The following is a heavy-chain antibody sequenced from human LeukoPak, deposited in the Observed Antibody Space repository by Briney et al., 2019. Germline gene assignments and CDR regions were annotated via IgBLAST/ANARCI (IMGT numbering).Heavy chain of an antibody. CDR3: AKAYCSSTSCPNPY. CDR2: ISGSGGST. CDR1: GYTFRSYA. V-gene: IGHV3-23*01. D-gene: IGHD2-2*01. Sequence: PGGSLRLSCAASGYTFRSYAMSWVRQAPGKGLEWVSAISGSGGSTYYADSVKGRFTISRDNSKNTLYLQMNSLRAEDTAVYYCAKAYCSSTSCPNPYWGQGTLVTVSS. J-gene: IGHJ4*02.